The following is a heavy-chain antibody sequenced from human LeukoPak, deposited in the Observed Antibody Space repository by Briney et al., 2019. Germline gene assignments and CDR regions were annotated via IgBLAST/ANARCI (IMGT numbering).Heavy chain of an antibody. J-gene: IGHJ6*03. Sequence: GRSLRLSCAASGFTFSSYGMHWVRQAPGKGLEWVAVIWYDGSNKYYADSVKGRFTISRDNSQNTLYLQMNSLRAEDTAVYYCAKEPGVLAAPSYMAVWGKGTTVAVSS. CDR1: GFTFSSYG. V-gene: IGHV3-33*06. D-gene: IGHD6-13*01. CDR3: AKEPGVLAAPSYMAV. CDR2: IWYDGSNK.